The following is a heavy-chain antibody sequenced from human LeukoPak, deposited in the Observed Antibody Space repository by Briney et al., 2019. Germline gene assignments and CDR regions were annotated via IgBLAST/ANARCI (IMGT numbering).Heavy chain of an antibody. CDR2: INDSGRT. CDR1: GGSFSNYY. J-gene: IGHJ6*03. Sequence: SETLSLTCAVYGGSFSNYYWSWIRQTPGKGVEWIGEINDSGRTNYNPSLMSRVTVSVDTSKNQFSLRLTSVTATDTAVYYCARRWNYGRNYYIDVWGKGAAVSVS. V-gene: IGHV4-34*01. CDR3: ARRWNYGRNYYIDV. D-gene: IGHD1-7*01.